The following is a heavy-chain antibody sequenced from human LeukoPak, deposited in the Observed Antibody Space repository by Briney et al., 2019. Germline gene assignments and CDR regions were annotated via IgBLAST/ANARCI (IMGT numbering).Heavy chain of an antibody. CDR2: ISSSSSYI. J-gene: IGHJ4*02. CDR1: GFTFSSYS. CDR3: ATGFRDY. V-gene: IGHV3-21*01. Sequence: PGGSLRLSCAASGFTFSSYSMIWVRQAPGKGREWVSSISSSSSYIYYTDSVKGRFTISRDNAKSSLYLQRNSLRAEDTAVYYCATGFRDYWGQGTLVTVSS. D-gene: IGHD1-1*01.